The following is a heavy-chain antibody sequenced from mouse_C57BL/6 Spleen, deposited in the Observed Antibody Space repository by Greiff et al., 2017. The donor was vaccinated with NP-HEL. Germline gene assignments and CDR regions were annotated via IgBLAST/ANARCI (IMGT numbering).Heavy chain of an antibody. D-gene: IGHD2-3*01. CDR2: ISSGGDYI. Sequence: EVQLVESGEGLVKPGGSLKLSCAASGFTFSSYAMSWVRQTPEKRLEWVAYISSGGDYIYYADTVKGRFTISRDNARNTLYLQMSSLKSEDTAMYYCTREGGYYGGFAYWGQGTLVTVSA. V-gene: IGHV5-9-1*02. J-gene: IGHJ3*01. CDR3: TREGGYYGGFAY. CDR1: GFTFSSYA.